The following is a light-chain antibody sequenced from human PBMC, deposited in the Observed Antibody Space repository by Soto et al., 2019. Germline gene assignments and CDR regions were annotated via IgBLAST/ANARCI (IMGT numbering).Light chain of an antibody. CDR1: QRISSH. Sequence: PGERATLSCRDSQRISSHLAWYQQKPGRAPRLLIYDASNRATGIPAKFSGSGSETDFTLTISSLEPEDFAVYYCQQRNSWPFTFGEGTKVEIK. CDR2: DAS. V-gene: IGKV3-11*01. CDR3: QQRNSWPFT. J-gene: IGKJ4*01.